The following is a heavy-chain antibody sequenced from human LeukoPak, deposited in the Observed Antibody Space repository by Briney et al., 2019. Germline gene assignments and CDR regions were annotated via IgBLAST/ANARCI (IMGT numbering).Heavy chain of an antibody. CDR3: ARNGYSYGYAGNFDY. CDR1: GGSISSSSYY. J-gene: IGHJ4*02. Sequence: SETLFLTCTVSGGSISSSSYYWGWIRQPPGKGLEWIGSIYYTGSTYYNPSLKSRVTISVDTSKNQFSLKLSSVTAADTAVYYCARNGYSYGYAGNFDYWGQGTLVTVSS. V-gene: IGHV4-39*07. D-gene: IGHD5-18*01. CDR2: IYYTGST.